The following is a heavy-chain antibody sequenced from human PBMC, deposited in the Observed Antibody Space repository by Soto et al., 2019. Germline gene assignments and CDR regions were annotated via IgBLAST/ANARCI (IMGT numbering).Heavy chain of an antibody. Sequence: PGESLKISCKASGYSFTTYWIGWVRQMPGKGLEWMGIIYPGDSDTKYSPSLQGQVTISADTSISTAYLQWTSLKASDTAMYYCARRAPDARGYSYNYAMDNWGQEATETVSS. J-gene: IGHJ6*02. V-gene: IGHV5-51*01. CDR2: IYPGDSDT. CDR1: GYSFTTYW. CDR3: ARRAPDARGYSYNYAMDN. D-gene: IGHD2-2*01.